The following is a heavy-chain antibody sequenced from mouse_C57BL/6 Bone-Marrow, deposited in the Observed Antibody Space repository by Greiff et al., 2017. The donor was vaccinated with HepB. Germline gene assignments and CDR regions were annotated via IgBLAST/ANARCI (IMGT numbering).Heavy chain of an antibody. CDR1: CFNFINTF. CDR2: FDPAYGYT. D-gene: IGHD3-1*01. J-gene: IGHJ4*01. Sequence: VQLLQSVAELVRPWSSVKFSCSASCFNFINTFLLWVKQRPEQGLEWIARFDPAYGYTKYAPKFQGKATITADTSSNTAYLQLSSLTSEDTAIYYCARWGLGDYAMDYWGQGTSVTVSS. V-gene: IGHV14-3*01. CDR3: ARWGLGDYAMDY.